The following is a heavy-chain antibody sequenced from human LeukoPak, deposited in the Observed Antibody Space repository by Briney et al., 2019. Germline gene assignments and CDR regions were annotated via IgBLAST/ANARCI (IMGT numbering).Heavy chain of an antibody. J-gene: IGHJ6*02. CDR1: GFTFSSYD. CDR2: IRYDGSNK. V-gene: IGHV3-30*02. Sequence: GGSLRLSCAASGFTFSSYDMHWVRQAPGKGLEWVAFIRYDGSNKYYADSVKGRFTISRDNSKNTLYLQMNSLRAEDTAVYYCARDSPQVVWVLDVWGQGATVTVSS. D-gene: IGHD2-15*01. CDR3: ARDSPQVVWVLDV.